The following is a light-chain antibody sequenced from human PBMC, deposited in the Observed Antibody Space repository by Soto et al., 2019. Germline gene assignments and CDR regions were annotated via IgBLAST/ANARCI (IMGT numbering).Light chain of an antibody. V-gene: IGLV2-23*03. J-gene: IGLJ2*01. CDR3: CSYAASSTFV. CDR2: EGS. Sequence: SALTQPASVSGSPGQAITISCTGTSSDVGSYNLVSWYQQHPGKAPKLMIYEGSKRPSGISNRFSGSKSGNTASLTISGLQAEDEADYYCCSYAASSTFVFGGGTKLTVL. CDR1: SSDVGSYNL.